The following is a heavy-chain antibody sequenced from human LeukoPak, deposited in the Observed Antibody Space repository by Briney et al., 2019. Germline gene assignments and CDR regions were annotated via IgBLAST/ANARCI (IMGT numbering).Heavy chain of an antibody. D-gene: IGHD2-21*02. V-gene: IGHV5-51*01. CDR1: GYSFTSYW. CDR2: IYPGDSDT. Sequence: GESLKISCKGSGYSFTSYWIGWVRQMPGKGLEWMGIIYPGDSDTRYSPSFQGQVTISADKSISTAYLQWSSLKAPDTAMYYCARLTRGYCGGDCSLFDYWGQGTLVTVSS. CDR3: ARLTRGYCGGDCSLFDY. J-gene: IGHJ4*02.